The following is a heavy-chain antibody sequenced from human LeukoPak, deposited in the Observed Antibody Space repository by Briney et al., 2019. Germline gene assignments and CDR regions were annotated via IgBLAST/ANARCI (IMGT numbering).Heavy chain of an antibody. Sequence: PGGTLRLSCAASGLTFINFGMTWVRQAPGKGLEWVSAISGSAVITFYADSAKGRFTISRDNSKNTLYLQMNSLRAEDTALYYCAKSRLRGINDAFDIWGQGTMVTVSS. V-gene: IGHV3-23*01. CDR1: GLTFINFG. CDR3: AKSRLRGINDAFDI. J-gene: IGHJ3*02. CDR2: ISGSAVIT.